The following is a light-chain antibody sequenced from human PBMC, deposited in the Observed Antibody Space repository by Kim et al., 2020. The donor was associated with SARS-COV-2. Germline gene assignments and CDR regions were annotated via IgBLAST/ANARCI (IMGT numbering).Light chain of an antibody. V-gene: IGKV3-11*01. Sequence: LSPEESATLSRVARQTMGNYLASLQKKPGQPPMLFIDDASNATTGVPGRCSGSGSGKDFPLTSSSLEPEVFVDYYCQQRNKSPPTFGGGTKVDIK. CDR3: QQRNKSPPT. J-gene: IGKJ4*01. CDR1: QTMGNY. CDR2: DAS.